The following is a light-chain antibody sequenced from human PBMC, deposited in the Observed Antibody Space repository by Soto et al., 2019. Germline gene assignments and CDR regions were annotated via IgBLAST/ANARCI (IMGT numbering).Light chain of an antibody. V-gene: IGKV3-15*01. CDR2: GAS. CDR1: QDVNSN. J-gene: IGKJ1*01. CDR3: QQYNNWPLT. Sequence: EILMTQSPATLSVSPGERATLSCRTSQDVNSNLAWYQQKPGQAPRLLIYGASTRASGLPTRFSGSGSGTEFTLTISSLQSEDFAVYYCQQYNNWPLTFGQGTKVEIK.